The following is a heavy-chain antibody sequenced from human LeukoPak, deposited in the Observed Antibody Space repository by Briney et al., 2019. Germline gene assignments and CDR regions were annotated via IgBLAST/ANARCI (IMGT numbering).Heavy chain of an antibody. D-gene: IGHD2/OR15-2a*01. Sequence: SETLSLTCTVSGGSISSSSYYWGWIRQPPGKGLEWIGSIYYSGSTYYNPSLKSRVTISVDTSKNQFSLKLSSVTAADTAVYYCARARLNMGHLDHWGQGTLVTVSS. CDR1: GGSISSSSYY. V-gene: IGHV4-39*07. CDR3: ARARLNMGHLDH. CDR2: IYYSGST. J-gene: IGHJ4*02.